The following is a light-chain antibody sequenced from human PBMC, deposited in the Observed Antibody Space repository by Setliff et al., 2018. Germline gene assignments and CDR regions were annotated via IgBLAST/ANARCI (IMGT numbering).Light chain of an antibody. CDR2: EVT. CDR1: NRDIGAYNF. J-gene: IGLJ1*01. Sequence: QSVLTQPPSASGSPGQSLTISCAGSNRDIGAYNFVSWYQQHPGKAPRLIIYEVTKRPSGVPDRFSGSKSGNAASLTVSGLQAEDEADYYCSSYAASYNPYVFGTGTKGTVL. CDR3: SSYAASYNPYV. V-gene: IGLV2-8*01.